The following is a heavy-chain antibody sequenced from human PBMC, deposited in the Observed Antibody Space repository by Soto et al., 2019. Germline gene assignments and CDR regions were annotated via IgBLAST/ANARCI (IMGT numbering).Heavy chain of an antibody. J-gene: IGHJ6*02. D-gene: IGHD3-3*01. Sequence: QVQLVQSGAEVKKPGPSVKVSCKASGGTFSSYAISWVRQAPGQGLEWMGGIIPIFGTANYAQKFQGRVTITADESTSTAYMELSSLRSEDTAVYYCEGIFFGVDYYYGMDVWGQGTTVTVSS. CDR2: IIPIFGTA. V-gene: IGHV1-69*12. CDR3: EGIFFGVDYYYGMDV. CDR1: GGTFSSYA.